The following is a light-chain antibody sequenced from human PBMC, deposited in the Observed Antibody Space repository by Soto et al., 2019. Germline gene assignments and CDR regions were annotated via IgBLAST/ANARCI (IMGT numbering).Light chain of an antibody. V-gene: IGLV2-14*01. CDR2: DVS. CDR1: SIDVGGYNY. Sequence: QSALTQPASVSGSPGQSITISCTGTSIDVGGYNYVYWFQQHPGKAPKLMIYDVSARPSGVSNRFSGSKSGNTASLTISGLQAEDEADYYCSSYTPSGFVFGPGTKLTVL. CDR3: SSYTPSGFV. J-gene: IGLJ1*01.